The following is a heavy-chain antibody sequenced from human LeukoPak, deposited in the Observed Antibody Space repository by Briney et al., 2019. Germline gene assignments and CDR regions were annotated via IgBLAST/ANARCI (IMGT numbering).Heavy chain of an antibody. CDR2: INPNRGGT. D-gene: IGHD5-12*01. J-gene: IGHJ6*03. CDR1: GYTFTGYY. Sequence: ASVKVSCKASGYTFTGYYMHWVRQAPGQGLEWMGWINPNRGGTNYAQKFQGRVTMTRDTPISTAYMELSSLRSEDTAVYFCATHSPEWRYSGYYNYYYMDVWGNGTTVTVSS. V-gene: IGHV1-2*02. CDR3: ATHSPEWRYSGYYNYYYMDV.